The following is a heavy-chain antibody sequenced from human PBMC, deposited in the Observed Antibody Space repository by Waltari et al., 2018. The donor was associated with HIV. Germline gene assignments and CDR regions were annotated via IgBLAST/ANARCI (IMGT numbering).Heavy chain of an antibody. V-gene: IGHV3-33*01. CDR2: IWYDGENK. CDR3: ARGGYYDDISGYYHY. Sequence: QVQLVVSGGGVVQPGRSLRLSWPASGFTFSNFAMPWVRQAPVKGREWVAVIWYDGENKYYADSVKGRVTISRDNSKTTLYLQMNSLRVEDTAVYYCARGGYYDDISGYYHYWGQGTRVTVSS. CDR1: GFTFSNFA. J-gene: IGHJ4*02. D-gene: IGHD3-22*01.